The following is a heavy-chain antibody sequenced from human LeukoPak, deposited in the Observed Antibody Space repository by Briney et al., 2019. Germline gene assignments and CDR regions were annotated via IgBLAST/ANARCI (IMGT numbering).Heavy chain of an antibody. Sequence: SETLSLTCTVSGGSISSGGYYWSWIRQHPGKGLEWIGYIYYSGSTYYNPSLKSRVTMSIDTSKNQFSLKLSSVTAADMGVYYCARANDMAAFDIWGQGTMVTVSS. CDR1: GGSISSGGYY. V-gene: IGHV4-31*03. CDR3: ARANDMAAFDI. J-gene: IGHJ3*02. CDR2: IYYSGST.